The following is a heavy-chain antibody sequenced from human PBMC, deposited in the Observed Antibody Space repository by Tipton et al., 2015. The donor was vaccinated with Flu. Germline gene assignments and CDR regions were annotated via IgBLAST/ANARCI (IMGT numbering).Heavy chain of an antibody. CDR3: ARDNRYDSSGLNWFDP. D-gene: IGHD3-22*01. CDR1: GGSMNNSDYY. J-gene: IGHJ5*02. Sequence: LRLSCSVSGGSMNNSDYYWGWIRQPPGKGLEWVGTIDYRGTTYYNPSLKSRVTISVDTSKNQFSLKLSSVTAADTAVYYCARDNRYDSSGLNWFDPWGQGTLVTVSS. CDR2: IDYRGTT. V-gene: IGHV4-39*07.